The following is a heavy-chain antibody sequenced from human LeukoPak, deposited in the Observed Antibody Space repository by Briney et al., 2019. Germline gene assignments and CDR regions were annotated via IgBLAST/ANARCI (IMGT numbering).Heavy chain of an antibody. CDR1: GFTFDDYA. D-gene: IGHD3-3*01. CDR2: ISWNSGSI. CDR3: AKDALPLGFWFQH. V-gene: IGHV3-9*01. J-gene: IGHJ1*01. Sequence: PGGSLRLSCAASGFTFDDYAMHWVRQAPGKGLEWVSGISWNSGSIGYADSVKGRFTISRDNAKNSLYLQMNSLRAEDTALYYCAKDALPLGFWFQHRGQGTLVTVSS.